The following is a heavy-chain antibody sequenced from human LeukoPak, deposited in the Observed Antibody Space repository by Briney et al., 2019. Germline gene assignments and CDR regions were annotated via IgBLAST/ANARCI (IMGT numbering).Heavy chain of an antibody. CDR1: GFTFSDYY. Sequence: GGSLRLSCAASGFTFSDYYMSWIRQAPGKGLEGVSYISSSSCYTNYADSVKGRFTIPRDNAKNSLYLQMNRLRAEDTAVYYCARGGTMVRGVITSFDYWGQGTLVTVSS. V-gene: IGHV3-11*06. CDR3: ARGGTMVRGVITSFDY. D-gene: IGHD3-10*01. J-gene: IGHJ4*02. CDR2: ISSSSCYT.